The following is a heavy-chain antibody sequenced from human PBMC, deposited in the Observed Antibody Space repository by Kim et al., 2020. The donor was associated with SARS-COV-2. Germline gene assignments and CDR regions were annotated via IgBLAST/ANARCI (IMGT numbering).Heavy chain of an antibody. CDR3: ASLENYYDSRGYPGSGLYDMDV. V-gene: IGHV3-21*01. Sequence: GGSLRLSCAASGFTFSSYTMNWVRQAPGKGMEWVSSITSSSSYIYYADSVKGLFTIARDNAKNSLYLQMNSMGAEDTAVYYCASLENYYDSRGYPGSGLYDMDVWGQGTTVTVSS. CDR2: ITSSSSYI. J-gene: IGHJ6*02. CDR1: GFTFSSYT. D-gene: IGHD3-22*01.